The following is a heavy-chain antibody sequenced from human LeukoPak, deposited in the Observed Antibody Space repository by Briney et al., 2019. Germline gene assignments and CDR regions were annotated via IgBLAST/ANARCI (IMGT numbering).Heavy chain of an antibody. D-gene: IGHD3-9*01. CDR2: ISGSGGST. CDR3: AKAGYFDWLPYGRHFLL. V-gene: IGHV3-23*01. J-gene: IGHJ4*02. Sequence: GGSLRLSCAAPGLTFSSYAMNWVRQAPGKGLEWVSAISGSGGSTYYADSVKGRFTISRDNFKNTLYLQMSSLRAEDTAIYYCAKAGYFDWLPYGRHFLLWRQRTLVTVSS. CDR1: GLTFSSYA.